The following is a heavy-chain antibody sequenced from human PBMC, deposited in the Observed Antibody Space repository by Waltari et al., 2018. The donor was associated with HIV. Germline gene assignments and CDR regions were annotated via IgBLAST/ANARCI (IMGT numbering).Heavy chain of an antibody. CDR1: GGSISSGDYY. D-gene: IGHD3-22*01. CDR2: IYYSGST. J-gene: IGHJ4*02. Sequence: QVQLQESGPGLVKPSQTLSLTCTVSGGSISSGDYYWSWIRQPPGKGLEWIGYIYYSGSTYYNPSLKSRVTISVDTSKNQVSLKLSSVTAADTAVYYCARVRGPYDSSGYFQYYVDYWGQGTLVTVSS. CDR3: ARVRGPYDSSGYFQYYVDY. V-gene: IGHV4-30-4*01.